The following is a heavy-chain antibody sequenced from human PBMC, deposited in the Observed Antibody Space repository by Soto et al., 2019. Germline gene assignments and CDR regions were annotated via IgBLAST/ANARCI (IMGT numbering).Heavy chain of an antibody. CDR2: PYHGERT. CDR1: GGPLGDGLYS. D-gene: IGHD4-4*01. Sequence: PSETLSLTCAVSGGPLGDGLYSWSWIRQPPGKGMQWIGYPYHGERTNYNPSLQSRVTISLDTSKNQLSLKLTSMTAADTAVYYCATDMHAGFTNYFDPWGQGTLVTVSS. J-gene: IGHJ5*02. CDR3: ATDMHAGFTNYFDP. V-gene: IGHV4-30-2*01.